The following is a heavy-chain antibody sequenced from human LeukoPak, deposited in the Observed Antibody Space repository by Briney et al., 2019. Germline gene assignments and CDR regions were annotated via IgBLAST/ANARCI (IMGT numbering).Heavy chain of an antibody. CDR1: GGTFSSYA. J-gene: IGHJ4*02. D-gene: IGHD5-24*01. Sequence: VASVKVSCKASGGTFSSYAISWVRQAPGQGLEWMGRIIPIFGTANYAQKFQGRVTITTDGSTSTAYMELSSLRSEDTAVYYCARDLRDGYSSFDYWGQGTLVTVSS. V-gene: IGHV1-69*05. CDR3: ARDLRDGYSSFDY. CDR2: IIPIFGTA.